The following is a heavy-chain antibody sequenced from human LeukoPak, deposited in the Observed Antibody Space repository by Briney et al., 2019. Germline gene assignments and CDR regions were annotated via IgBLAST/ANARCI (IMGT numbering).Heavy chain of an antibody. V-gene: IGHV3-23*01. Sequence: AGGSLRLSCAASGFTFSSYAMRWVRQAPGKGLVWVSAISGSGGSTYYADSVKGRFTISRDNSKNTLYLQMNSLRAEDTAVYYCANEGSVINHVPFDEWGQATLVTVS. CDR1: GFTFSSYA. J-gene: IGHJ4*02. D-gene: IGHD3-10*01. CDR3: ANEGSVINHVPFDE. CDR2: ISGSGGST.